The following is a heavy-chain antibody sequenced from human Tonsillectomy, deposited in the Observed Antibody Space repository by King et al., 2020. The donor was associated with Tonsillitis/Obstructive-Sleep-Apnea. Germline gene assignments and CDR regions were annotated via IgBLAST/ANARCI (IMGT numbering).Heavy chain of an antibody. V-gene: IGHV3-30*04. CDR3: ARDGESYYVHYFDY. J-gene: IGHJ4*02. CDR2: ISYDGSNK. D-gene: IGHD1-26*01. CDR1: GFTFSSYA. Sequence: VQLVESGGGVVQPGRSLRLSCAASGFTFSSYAMHWVRQAPGKGLEWVAVISYDGSNKYYADSVKGRFTISRDNSKNTLYLQMNSLRAEDTIVYYCARDGESYYVHYFDYWGQGTLVTVSS.